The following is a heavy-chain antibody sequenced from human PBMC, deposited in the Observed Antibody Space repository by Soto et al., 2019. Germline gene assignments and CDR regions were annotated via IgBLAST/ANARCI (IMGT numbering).Heavy chain of an antibody. Sequence: QVQLVESGGGVVQPGRSLRLSCAASGFTISSYGIHWVRQAPGKGLEWVAVISYDGSNEYYADSVKGRFNISRDNSKNTLYRQMNSLRAEDTAVYHCAKQPVLHTNAFDIWGQGTTVTVSS. CDR2: ISYDGSNE. CDR1: GFTISSYG. D-gene: IGHD2-2*01. V-gene: IGHV3-30*18. CDR3: AKQPVLHTNAFDI. J-gene: IGHJ3*02.